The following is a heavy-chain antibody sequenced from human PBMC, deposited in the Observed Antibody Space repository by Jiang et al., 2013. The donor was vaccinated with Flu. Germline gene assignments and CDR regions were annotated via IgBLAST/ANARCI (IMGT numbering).Heavy chain of an antibody. CDR1: GGSISSSSYY. Sequence: PGLVKPSETLSLTCTVSGGSISSSSYYWGWIRQPPGKGLEWIGSIYYSGSTYYNPSLKSRVTISVDTSKNQFSLKLSSVTAADTAVYYCASGYSGTYPFDYWGQGTLVTVSS. J-gene: IGHJ4*02. V-gene: IGHV4-39*01. D-gene: IGHD1-26*01. CDR3: ASGYSGTYPFDY. CDR2: IYYSGST.